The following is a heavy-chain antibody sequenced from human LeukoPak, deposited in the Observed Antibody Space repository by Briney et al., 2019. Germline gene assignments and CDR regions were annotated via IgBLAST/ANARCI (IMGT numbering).Heavy chain of an antibody. Sequence: SGGSLRLSCAASEFTVSSSYMSWVRQAPGKGLEWVSVIYSGGSTYYADSVKGRFTISRDNSKNTLYLQMNSLRAEDTAVCYCARDTPTTGTRYFDYWGQGTLVTVSS. CDR1: EFTVSSSY. D-gene: IGHD1-1*01. V-gene: IGHV3-66*01. J-gene: IGHJ4*02. CDR3: ARDTPTTGTRYFDY. CDR2: IYSGGST.